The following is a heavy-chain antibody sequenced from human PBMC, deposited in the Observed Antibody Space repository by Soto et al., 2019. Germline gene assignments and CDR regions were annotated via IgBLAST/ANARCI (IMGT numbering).Heavy chain of an antibody. Sequence: ASVKVSCKASGYTFTSYGISWVRQAPGQGLEWMGWISAYNGNTNYAQKLQGRVTMTTDTSTSTAYMELRSLRSDDTAVYYCARDLPIFTIAARASDYSGQGTLVTVS. V-gene: IGHV1-18*01. CDR3: ARDLPIFTIAARASDY. CDR2: ISAYNGNT. J-gene: IGHJ4*02. D-gene: IGHD6-6*01. CDR1: GYTFTSYG.